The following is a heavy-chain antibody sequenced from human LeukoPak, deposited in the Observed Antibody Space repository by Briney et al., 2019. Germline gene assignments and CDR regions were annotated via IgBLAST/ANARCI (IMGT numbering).Heavy chain of an antibody. Sequence: PGGSLRLSCAASGFTFSSYEMNSVRQAPGKGLEWVSYISSSGSTIYYADSVKGRFTISRDNAKNSLYLQMNSLRAEDTAVYYCARDRAKGYCSGGSCVSENYYYGMDVWGKGTTVTVSS. D-gene: IGHD2-15*01. V-gene: IGHV3-48*03. CDR3: ARDRAKGYCSGGSCVSENYYYGMDV. CDR2: ISSSGSTI. J-gene: IGHJ6*04. CDR1: GFTFSSYE.